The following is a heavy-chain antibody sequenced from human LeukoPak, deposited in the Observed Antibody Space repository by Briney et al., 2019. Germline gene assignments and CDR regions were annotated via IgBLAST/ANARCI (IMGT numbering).Heavy chain of an antibody. CDR3: AREGYYDSSGYWGVDY. CDR1: GGSFSGYY. Sequence: SETLSLTCAVYGGSFSGYYWSWIRQPPGKGLEWIGEINHSGSTNYNPSLKSRVTISVDTSKNQFSLKLSSVTAADTAVYYCAREGYYDSSGYWGVDYWGQGTLVTVSS. CDR2: INHSGST. V-gene: IGHV4-34*01. D-gene: IGHD3-22*01. J-gene: IGHJ4*02.